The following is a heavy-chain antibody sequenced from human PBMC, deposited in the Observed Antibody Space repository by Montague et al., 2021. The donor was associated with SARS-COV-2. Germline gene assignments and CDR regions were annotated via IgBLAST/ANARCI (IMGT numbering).Heavy chain of an antibody. CDR3: TSGREGNYNVMDV. CDR2: TYYGSKRYN. CDR1: GDSVSSNSAT. Sequence: CAISGDSVSSNSATWNWVRQSPSRGLEWLGRTYYGSKRYNDYAVSVRGRVTINPDTSKNQFSLQLNSVTPEDTAIYYCTSGREGNYNVMDVWGQGTTVTVSS. D-gene: IGHD1-1*01. V-gene: IGHV6-1*01. J-gene: IGHJ6*02.